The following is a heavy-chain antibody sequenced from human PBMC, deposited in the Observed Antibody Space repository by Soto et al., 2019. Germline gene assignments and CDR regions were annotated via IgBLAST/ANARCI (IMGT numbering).Heavy chain of an antibody. CDR2: IYYSGST. CDR1: GGSISSGGYY. V-gene: IGHV4-31*03. D-gene: IGHD1-7*01. Sequence: SETLSLTCTVSGGSISSGGYYWSWIRQHPGKGLEWIGYIYYSGSTHYNPSLKSRVTISVDTSKNQFSLKLSSVTAADTAVYYCARDGPGTTYAFDIWGQGTMVTVSS. CDR3: ARDGPGTTYAFDI. J-gene: IGHJ3*02.